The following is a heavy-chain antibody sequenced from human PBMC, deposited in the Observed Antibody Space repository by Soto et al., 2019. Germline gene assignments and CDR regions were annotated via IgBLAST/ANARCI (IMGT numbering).Heavy chain of an antibody. V-gene: IGHV1-18*01. CDR1: GYIFISYG. Sequence: GASVKVSCKASGYIFISYGLSWVRQAPGQGLEWMGWISSSNGNTYYAQNLQGRVTMTTDTSTSTAHMELRSLRSDDTAVYYCARDRASIGATDAFDIWGQGTMVTVSS. CDR3: ARDRASIGATDAFDI. D-gene: IGHD3-3*01. CDR2: ISSSNGNT. J-gene: IGHJ3*02.